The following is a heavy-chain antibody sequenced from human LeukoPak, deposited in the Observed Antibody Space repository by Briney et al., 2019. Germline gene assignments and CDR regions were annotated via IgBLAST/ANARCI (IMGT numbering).Heavy chain of an antibody. CDR2: IYHSGST. D-gene: IGHD6-13*01. V-gene: IGHV4-30-2*01. J-gene: IGHJ4*02. CDR1: GGSISSGGYY. CDR3: ARDRYSSSWYLLDY. Sequence: SQTLSLTCTVSGGSISSGGYYWSWIRQPPGKGLEWIGYIYHSGSTYYNPSLKSRVTISVDRSKNQFSLKLSSVTAADAAVYYCARDRYSSSWYLLDYWGQGTLVTVSS.